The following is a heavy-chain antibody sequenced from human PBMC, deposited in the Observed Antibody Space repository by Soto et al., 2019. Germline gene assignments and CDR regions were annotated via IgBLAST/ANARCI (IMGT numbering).Heavy chain of an antibody. Sequence: SQTLSLTCAISMDIVSSNSAAWNSIRQSPSRGLEWLGRTYYRSKWYKHYAVSVKSRITVNPDTSKNQFSLQLNSVTPEDTAVYYCARSGPGGYIDYWGQGTLVTVSS. CDR2: TYYRSKWYK. D-gene: IGHD3-22*01. V-gene: IGHV6-1*01. CDR1: MDIVSSNSAA. CDR3: ARSGPGGYIDY. J-gene: IGHJ4*02.